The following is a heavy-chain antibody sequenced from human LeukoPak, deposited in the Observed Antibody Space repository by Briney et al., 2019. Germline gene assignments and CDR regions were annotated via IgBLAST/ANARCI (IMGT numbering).Heavy chain of an antibody. Sequence: SETLSLTCTVSGGSISSYYWSWIRQPAGKGLEWIGRIYTSGSTNYNPSLKSRVTMSVGTSKNQFSLKLSSVTAADTAVYYCAREITYYDILTGPAYFDYWGQGTLVTVSS. CDR3: AREITYYDILTGPAYFDY. D-gene: IGHD3-9*01. V-gene: IGHV4-4*07. CDR1: GGSISSYY. CDR2: IYTSGST. J-gene: IGHJ4*02.